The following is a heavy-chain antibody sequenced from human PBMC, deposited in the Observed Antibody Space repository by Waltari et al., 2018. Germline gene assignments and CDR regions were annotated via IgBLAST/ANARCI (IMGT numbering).Heavy chain of an antibody. CDR1: GGTFSSYA. J-gene: IGHJ4*02. V-gene: IGHV1-69*12. CDR3: ARDRSPLQLWLTGGFDY. Sequence: QVQLVQSGAEVKKPGSSVKVSCKASGGTFSSYAISWVRQAPGQGLEWMGGIIPIFETANSAQKFQGRVTITADESTSTAYMELSSLRSEDTAVYYCARDRSPLQLWLTGGFDYWGQGTLVTVSS. CDR2: IIPIFETA. D-gene: IGHD5-18*01.